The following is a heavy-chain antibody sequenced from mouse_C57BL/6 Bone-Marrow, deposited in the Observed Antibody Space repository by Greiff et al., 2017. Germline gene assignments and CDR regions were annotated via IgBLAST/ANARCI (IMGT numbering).Heavy chain of an antibody. V-gene: IGHV14-4*01. J-gene: IGHJ3*01. D-gene: IGHD3-1*01. CDR2: IDPENGDT. CDR3: TTGLLAY. Sequence: EVQGVESGAELVRPGASVKLSCTASGFNIKDDYMHWVKQRPEQGLEWIGWIDPENGDTEYASKFQGKATITADTSSNTAYLQLSSLTSEDTAVYYCTTGLLAYWGQGTLVTVSA. CDR1: GFNIKDDY.